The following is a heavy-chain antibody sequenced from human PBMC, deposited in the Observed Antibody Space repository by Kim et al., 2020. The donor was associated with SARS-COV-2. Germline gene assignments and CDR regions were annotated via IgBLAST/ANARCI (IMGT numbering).Heavy chain of an antibody. Sequence: SVKVSCKASGGTFSSYAISWVRQAPGQGLEWMGRIIPILGIANYAQKFQGRVTITADKSTSTAYMELSSLRSEDTAVYYCASPPASLRYFDWSYFDYWGQGTLVTVSS. CDR1: GGTFSSYA. D-gene: IGHD3-9*01. V-gene: IGHV1-69*04. J-gene: IGHJ4*02. CDR2: IIPILGIA. CDR3: ASPPASLRYFDWSYFDY.